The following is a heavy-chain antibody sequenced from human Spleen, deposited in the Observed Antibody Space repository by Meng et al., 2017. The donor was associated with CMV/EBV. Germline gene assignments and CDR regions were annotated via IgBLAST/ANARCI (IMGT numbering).Heavy chain of an antibody. Sequence: GESLKISCAASGFTFSSYGMHWVRQAPGKGLEWVAFIRYDGSNKYYADSVKGRFTISRDNSKNTLYLQLNSLRAEDTAVYYFANLAPYSSSPLDYCGPGTLVTVSS. V-gene: IGHV3-30*02. CDR1: GFTFSSYG. D-gene: IGHD6-6*01. J-gene: IGHJ4*02. CDR2: IRYDGSNK. CDR3: ANLAPYSSSPLDY.